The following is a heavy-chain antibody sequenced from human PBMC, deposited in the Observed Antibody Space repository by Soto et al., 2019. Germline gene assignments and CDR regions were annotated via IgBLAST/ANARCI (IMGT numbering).Heavy chain of an antibody. CDR1: GDTFGRFT. CDR3: ARHPSTINKLISVWFYP. J-gene: IGHJ5*02. V-gene: IGHV1-69*13. CDR2: IKPISDIT. D-gene: IGHD4-4*01. Sequence: SVKVSCKASGDTFGRFTINWVRQAPGQGLEWMGGIKPISDITNYGQRFQGRVIFTADASTSTVYVELSSLRSEDTAMYYRARHPSTINKLISVWFYPHGRQPLGTVSS.